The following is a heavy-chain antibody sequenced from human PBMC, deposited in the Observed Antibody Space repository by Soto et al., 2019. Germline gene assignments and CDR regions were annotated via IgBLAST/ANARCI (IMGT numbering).Heavy chain of an antibody. Sequence: QVQLQESGLGLVKPSETLSLTCTVSGDSISSYYWTWIRQPPGKGLEWIGYIHSSGSTNYNPSFKSRVTMSVDTSKNHFSLRLSSLTAADTAVYYCARFGRGDSYYGMDVWGQGTTVIVSS. CDR3: ARFGRGDSYYGMDV. V-gene: IGHV4-4*09. D-gene: IGHD2-21*02. CDR1: GDSISSYY. CDR2: IHSSGST. J-gene: IGHJ6*02.